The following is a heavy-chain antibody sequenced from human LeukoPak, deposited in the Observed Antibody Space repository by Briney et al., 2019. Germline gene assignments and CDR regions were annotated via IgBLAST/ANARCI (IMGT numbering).Heavy chain of an antibody. Sequence: SETLSLTCTVSGVSISSSSYYWGWPRQPPGRGRGWIGSIYYSGSAYYNPSLKTRSTIPVNTSKNQFFRKLRSVAAAARAGYYCATHWARGTFDFGGQGTLVTVSS. V-gene: IGHV4-39*01. J-gene: IGHJ5*01. D-gene: IGHD1-7*01. CDR3: ATHWARGTFDF. CDR2: IYYSGSA. CDR1: GVSISSSSYY.